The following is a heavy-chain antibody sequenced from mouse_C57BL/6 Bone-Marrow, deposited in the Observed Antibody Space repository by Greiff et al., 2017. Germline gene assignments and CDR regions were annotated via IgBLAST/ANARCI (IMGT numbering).Heavy chain of an antibody. CDR1: GYTFTDHT. Sequence: QVQLKESDAELVKPGASVKISCKVSGYTFTDHTIHWMKQRPEQGLEWIGYIYPRDGSTKYNEKFKGKATLTADKSSSTAYMQLNSLTSEDSAVYFCARGGIYYGSSSPWFAYWGQGTLVTVSA. D-gene: IGHD1-1*01. CDR3: ARGGIYYGSSSPWFAY. V-gene: IGHV1-78*01. J-gene: IGHJ3*01. CDR2: IYPRDGST.